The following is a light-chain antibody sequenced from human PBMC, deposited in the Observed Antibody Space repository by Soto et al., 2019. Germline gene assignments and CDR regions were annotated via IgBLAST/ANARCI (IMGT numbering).Light chain of an antibody. CDR2: GAS. J-gene: IGKJ5*01. Sequence: ELVRTQSPATLSGSPGERATLSCRASQTVSSNLAWYQQKPGQAPRLLIYGASTRATGIPARFSGGGSGTEFTLPISSLQSEDFAVYYCQQRRNWPITFGQGTRLEI. CDR3: QQRRNWPIT. V-gene: IGKV3D-15*01. CDR1: QTVSSN.